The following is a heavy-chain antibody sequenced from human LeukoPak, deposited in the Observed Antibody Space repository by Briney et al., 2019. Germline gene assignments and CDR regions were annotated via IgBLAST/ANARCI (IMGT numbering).Heavy chain of an antibody. CDR2: FDPEDGET. CDR3: ATELAAAGTSWFDP. D-gene: IGHD6-13*01. J-gene: IGHJ5*02. V-gene: IGHV1-24*01. CDR1: GYTLTELS. Sequence: ASVKVSCKVSGYTLTELSMHWVRQAPGKGLEWMGGFDPEDGETICAQKFQGRVTMTEDTSTDTAYMELSSLRSEDTAVYYCATELAAAGTSWFDPWGQGTLVTVSS.